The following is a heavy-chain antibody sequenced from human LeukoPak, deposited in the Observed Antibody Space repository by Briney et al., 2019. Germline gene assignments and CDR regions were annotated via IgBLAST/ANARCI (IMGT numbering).Heavy chain of an antibody. Sequence: GGSLRLSCAASGFTFSSYAMSWVRQAPGKGLEWVSAISGSGGSTYYADSEKGRFTISRDNSKNTLYLQMNSLRAEDTAVYYCAKDYGGNSGSDAFDIWGQGTMVTVSS. CDR1: GFTFSSYA. CDR3: AKDYGGNSGSDAFDI. D-gene: IGHD4-23*01. CDR2: ISGSGGST. J-gene: IGHJ3*02. V-gene: IGHV3-23*01.